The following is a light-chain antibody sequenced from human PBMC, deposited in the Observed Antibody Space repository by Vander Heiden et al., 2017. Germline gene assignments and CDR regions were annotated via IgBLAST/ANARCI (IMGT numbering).Light chain of an antibody. CDR1: QSLVYSDGNTY. J-gene: IGKJ2*01. V-gene: IGKV2-30*01. CDR2: KVS. CDR3: RQGKHWPAT. Sequence: DVVMTQSPLSLPVTLGQPASISCRSSQSLVYSDGNTYLSWFHQRPGQSPRRLIYKVSNRDSGVPDRFSDSASGTDFTLKISRVEAADVGVYYSRQGKHWPATLGQATKLELK.